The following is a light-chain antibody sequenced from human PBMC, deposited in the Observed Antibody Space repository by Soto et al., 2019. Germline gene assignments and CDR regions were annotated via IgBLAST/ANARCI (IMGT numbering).Light chain of an antibody. Sequence: QSALTQPASVSGSPGQSITISCTGNSSDVGAYDFVSWYQQHPDKAPKLMIYEVSNRPSGVSNRFSGSKSVNTATLTISGLQAEDEADYCSSYTSSSTRVFGTGTKLTVL. CDR2: EVS. CDR3: SSYTSSSTRV. V-gene: IGLV2-14*03. J-gene: IGLJ1*01. CDR1: SSDVGAYDF.